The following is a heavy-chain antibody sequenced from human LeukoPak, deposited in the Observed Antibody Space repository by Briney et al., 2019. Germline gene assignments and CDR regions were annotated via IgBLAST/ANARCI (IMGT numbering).Heavy chain of an antibody. V-gene: IGHV1-2*02. CDR2: INPKSGGT. D-gene: IGHD3-22*01. CDR3: ARLGAFVLSYDLSGYFDS. CDR1: VYTFTDHH. J-gene: IGHJ4*02. Sequence: ASVKVSCKASVYTFTDHHMHWVRQAPGQGLEWMGWINPKSGGTNYAQKFQGRVTMSRDTSISTTYMELSSLRSDDTAVYYCARLGAFVLSYDLSGYFDSWGQGTLVTVSS.